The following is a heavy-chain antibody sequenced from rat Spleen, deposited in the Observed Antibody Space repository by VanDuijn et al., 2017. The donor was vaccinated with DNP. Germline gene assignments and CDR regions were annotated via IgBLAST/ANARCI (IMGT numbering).Heavy chain of an antibody. D-gene: IGHD1-1*01. CDR3: TTVTSGWFAY. Sequence: EVQLVESGGGLVQPGRSLKLSCAASGFTFSDYYMAWVRQAPTKGLEWVASIGSGGRNTYYRDSVKGRFTISRDNAKNTQYLQMDSLRSADSATYYCTTVTSGWFAYWGQGTLVTVSS. J-gene: IGHJ3*01. V-gene: IGHV5S13*01. CDR2: IGSGGRNT. CDR1: GFTFSDYY.